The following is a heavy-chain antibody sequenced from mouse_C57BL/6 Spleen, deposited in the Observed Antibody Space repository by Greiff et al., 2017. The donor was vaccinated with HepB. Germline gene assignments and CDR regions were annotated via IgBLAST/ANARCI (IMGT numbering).Heavy chain of an antibody. V-gene: IGHV5-6*01. D-gene: IGHD2-5*01. CDR3: ARHYYSNYGDYAMDY. J-gene: IGHJ4*01. CDR2: ISSGGSYT. Sequence: EVQRVESGGDLVKPGGSLKLSCAASGFTFSSYGMSWVRQTPDKRLEWVATISSGGSYTYYPDSVKGRFTISRDNAKNTLYLQMSSLKSEDTAMYYCARHYYSNYGDYAMDYWGQGTSVTVSS. CDR1: GFTFSSYG.